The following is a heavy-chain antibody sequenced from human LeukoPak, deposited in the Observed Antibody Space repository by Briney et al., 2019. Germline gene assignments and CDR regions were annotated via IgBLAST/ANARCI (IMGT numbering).Heavy chain of an antibody. CDR3: AREGCSSTSCYAVFDY. V-gene: IGHV4-34*01. CDR1: GGSFSGYY. D-gene: IGHD2-2*01. CDR2: INHSGST. J-gene: IGHJ4*02. Sequence: SETLSLTCAVYGGSFSGYYWSWIRQPPGKGLEWIGEINHSGSTNYNPSLKSRVTISVDTSKNQFSLKLNSVTAADTAVYYCAREGCSSTSCYAVFDYWGQGTLVTVSS.